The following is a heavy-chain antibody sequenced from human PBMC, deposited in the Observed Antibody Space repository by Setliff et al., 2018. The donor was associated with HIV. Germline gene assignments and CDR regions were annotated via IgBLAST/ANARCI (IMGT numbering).Heavy chain of an antibody. Sequence: ASVKVSCKASGYTFTNYAVNWLRQAPGQGLEWMGWIDTNTGNPTYAQGFTGRFVFSLDTSVSTTYLQISSLKAEDTAVYYCARGYCSGGTCYAGLFDHWGRGTLVTVSS. V-gene: IGHV7-4-1*02. D-gene: IGHD2-15*01. J-gene: IGHJ4*02. CDR2: IDTNTGNP. CDR1: GYTFTNYA. CDR3: ARGYCSGGTCYAGLFDH.